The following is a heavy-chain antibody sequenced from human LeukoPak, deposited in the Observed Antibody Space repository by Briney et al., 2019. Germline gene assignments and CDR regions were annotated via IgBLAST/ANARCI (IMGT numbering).Heavy chain of an antibody. Sequence: GASVKVSCKASGGTFSSYAISWVRQAPGQGLEWMGRIIPIFGIANYAQKFQGRVTITADKSTNTAYMELSSLRSEDTAVYYCARGELGSANWFDPWGQGTLVTVSS. CDR2: IIPIFGIA. J-gene: IGHJ5*02. CDR1: GGTFSSYA. D-gene: IGHD3-10*01. V-gene: IGHV1-69*04. CDR3: ARGELGSANWFDP.